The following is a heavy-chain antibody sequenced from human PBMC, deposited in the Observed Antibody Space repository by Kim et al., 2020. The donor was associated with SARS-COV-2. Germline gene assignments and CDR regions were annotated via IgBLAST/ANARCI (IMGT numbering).Heavy chain of an antibody. CDR2: IKQDGSIK. Sequence: GGSLRLSCAASGFTFSNYWMTWVRQAPGKGLEWVSNIKQDGSIKYYVNSVRGRFTVTRDNAKNSLYLQMNSLRVEDTGIYYCVSKSTGWGQGTLVTVSS. CDR1: GFTFSNYW. J-gene: IGHJ4*02. CDR3: VSKSTG. V-gene: IGHV3-7*01.